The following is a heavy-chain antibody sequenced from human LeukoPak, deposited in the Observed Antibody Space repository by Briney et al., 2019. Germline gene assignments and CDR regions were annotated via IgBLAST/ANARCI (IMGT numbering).Heavy chain of an antibody. CDR2: IHYTWST. Sequence: PSETLSLICTGSGGSIRSYYWSWIRQPPGKGLEWIGHIHYTWSTNYKPSLKSRVTISLATSKNLFSLVLSSVTAEDTAIYYCSRDRWGGSGSYFDYWGQGILVTVSS. CDR3: SRDRWGGSGSYFDY. CDR1: GGSIRSYY. J-gene: IGHJ4*02. V-gene: IGHV4-59*01. D-gene: IGHD3-10*01.